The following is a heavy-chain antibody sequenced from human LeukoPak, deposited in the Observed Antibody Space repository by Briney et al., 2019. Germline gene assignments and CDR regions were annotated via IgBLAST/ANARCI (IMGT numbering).Heavy chain of an antibody. CDR3: ASALITPNAFDI. V-gene: IGHV3-23*01. CDR2: ISGSGGST. CDR1: GFTFSSYA. Sequence: GGSLRLSCAASGFTFSSYAMSWVRQAPGKGLEWVSAISGSGGSTYYADSVKGRFSISRDNSKNTLYLQMNSLRAEDTAVYYCASALITPNAFDIWGQGTMVTVSS. D-gene: IGHD3-22*01. J-gene: IGHJ3*02.